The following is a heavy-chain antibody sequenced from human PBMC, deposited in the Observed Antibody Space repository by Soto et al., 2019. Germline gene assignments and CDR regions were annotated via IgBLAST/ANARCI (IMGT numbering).Heavy chain of an antibody. CDR3: ARQHGEGNPLYHSMDV. D-gene: IGHD4-17*01. Sequence: EVQLLDSGGDVVQPGGSLRLSCAASGFTFSRNAMTWVRQAPGKGLEWVSTISGNGGTTKYADSVKGRFTISRDNSRDTLYLEMNSLGAEDTAVYYCARQHGEGNPLYHSMDVWRQGTTVTVSS. CDR2: ISGNGGTT. CDR1: GFTFSRNA. V-gene: IGHV3-23*01. J-gene: IGHJ6*02.